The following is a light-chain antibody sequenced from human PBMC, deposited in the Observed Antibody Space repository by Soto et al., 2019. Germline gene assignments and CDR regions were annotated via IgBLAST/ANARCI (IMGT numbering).Light chain of an antibody. CDR3: QQRSNWPPGGLT. CDR2: DAS. V-gene: IGKV3-11*01. CDR1: QSVSSY. J-gene: IGKJ4*01. Sequence: EIVLTQSPATLSLSPGERATLSCRASQSVSSYLAWYQQKPGQAPRLLIYDASNRATGIPARFSGSGSGTDFTLTISSLKPEDFAVYYCQQRSNWPPGGLTFGGGTKVEIK.